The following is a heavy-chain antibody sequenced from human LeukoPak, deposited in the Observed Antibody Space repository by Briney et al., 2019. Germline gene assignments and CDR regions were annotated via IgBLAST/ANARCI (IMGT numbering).Heavy chain of an antibody. CDR2: ISSSGSTI. CDR3: ATAVAVNGYYFDY. Sequence: GGSLRLSCAASGFTFSDYYMSWIRQAPGKGLEWVSYISSSGSTIYYADSVKGRFTISRDNAKNSLYLQMNSLRAEDTAVYYCATAVAVNGYYFDYWGQGTLVTVSS. D-gene: IGHD6-19*01. V-gene: IGHV3-11*01. CDR1: GFTFSDYY. J-gene: IGHJ4*02.